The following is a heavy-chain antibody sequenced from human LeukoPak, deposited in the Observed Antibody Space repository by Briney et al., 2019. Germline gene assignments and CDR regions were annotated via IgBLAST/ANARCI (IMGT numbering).Heavy chain of an antibody. D-gene: IGHD3-3*01. J-gene: IGHJ5*02. Sequence: ASVKVSCKASGYTFTGYYMHRGPQAPGQGLEWMGWINPNSGGTNYAQKFQGRVTMTRDTSISTAYMELSRLRSDDTAVYYCARVGNYDFWSGYSNWFDPWGQGTLVTVSS. CDR3: ARVGNYDFWSGYSNWFDP. CDR1: GYTFTGYY. V-gene: IGHV1-2*02. CDR2: INPNSGGT.